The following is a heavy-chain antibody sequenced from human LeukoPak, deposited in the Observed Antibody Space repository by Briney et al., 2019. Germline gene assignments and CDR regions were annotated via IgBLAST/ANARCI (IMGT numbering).Heavy chain of an antibody. Sequence: GRSLRLSCAASGFTFSSYAMHWVRQAPGKGLEWVAVISYVGSNKYYADSVKGRFTISRDNSKNTLYLQMNSRRAEDTAVYYCERYGYASDYWGEGTLVTVSS. CDR3: ERYGYASDY. CDR2: ISYVGSNK. D-gene: IGHD5-18*01. CDR1: GFTFSSYA. V-gene: IGHV3-30*03. J-gene: IGHJ4*02.